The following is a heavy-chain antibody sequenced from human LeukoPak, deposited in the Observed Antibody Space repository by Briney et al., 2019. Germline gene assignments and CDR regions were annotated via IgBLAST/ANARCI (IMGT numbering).Heavy chain of an antibody. V-gene: IGHV1-8*01. J-gene: IGHJ4*02. CDR2: MNPNSGNT. Sequence: ASVKVSCKASGYTFTNYDINWVRQATGQGLEWMGWMNPNSGNTGYAQKFQGRVTITRNTSISTAYMELSSLRFEDTAVYYCAREVSGYSSSWIDYWGQGTLVTVSS. CDR1: GYTFTNYD. D-gene: IGHD6-13*01. CDR3: AREVSGYSSSWIDY.